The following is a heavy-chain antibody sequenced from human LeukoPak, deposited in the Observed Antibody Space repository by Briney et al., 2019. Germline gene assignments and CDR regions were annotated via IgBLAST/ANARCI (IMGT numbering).Heavy chain of an antibody. CDR1: GFTFSSYA. CDR2: ISYDGSNK. J-gene: IGHJ5*02. V-gene: IGHV3-30-3*01. Sequence: PGGSLRLSCAASGFTFSSYAMHWVRQAPGKGLEWVTVISYDGSNKYYADSVKGRFTISRDNSKNTLYLQMNSLRAEDTAVYYCAKGLGPYPSSWFDPWGQGTLVTVSS. D-gene: IGHD2-2*01. CDR3: AKGLGPYPSSWFDP.